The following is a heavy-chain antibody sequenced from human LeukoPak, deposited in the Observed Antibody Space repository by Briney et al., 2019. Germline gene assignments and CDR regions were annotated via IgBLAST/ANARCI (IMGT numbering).Heavy chain of an antibody. CDR3: ARGLGVWFGESPFDY. CDR1: GFTVSSNY. Sequence: GGSLRLSCAASGFTVSSNYMSWVRQAPGKGLEWVSVIYSGASTYYADSVKGRFTISRDNSKNTLYLQMGSLRAEDMAVYYCARGLGVWFGESPFDYWGQGTLVTVSS. V-gene: IGHV3-66*01. D-gene: IGHD3-10*01. CDR2: IYSGAST. J-gene: IGHJ4*02.